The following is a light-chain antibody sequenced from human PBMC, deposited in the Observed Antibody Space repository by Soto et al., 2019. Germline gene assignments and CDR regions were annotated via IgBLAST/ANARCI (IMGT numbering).Light chain of an antibody. CDR3: HQRQSWPRT. J-gene: IGKJ1*01. V-gene: IGKV3-11*01. Sequence: VLTQSPVTLSLSPGDRATLSCRASQSVSTYLAWYRQKPGQPPRLLIYDTSNRATGVPPRFSGSRSGTDFTLTISSVEPEDFALYYCHQRQSWPRTFGQGTKVDIK. CDR2: DTS. CDR1: QSVSTY.